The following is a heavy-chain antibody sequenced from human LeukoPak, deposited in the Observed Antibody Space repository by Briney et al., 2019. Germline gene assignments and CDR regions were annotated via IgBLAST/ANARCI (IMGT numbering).Heavy chain of an antibody. V-gene: IGHV1-46*01. CDR1: GYTFTSYY. Sequence: ASVKVSCKASGYTFTSYYMRWVRQAPGQGLEWMGIINPSGGSTSYAQKFQGRVTMTRDTSTSTVYMELSSLRSEDTAVYYCARARIAAAGKGWFDPWGQGTLVTVSS. D-gene: IGHD6-13*01. CDR2: INPSGGST. J-gene: IGHJ5*02. CDR3: ARARIAAAGKGWFDP.